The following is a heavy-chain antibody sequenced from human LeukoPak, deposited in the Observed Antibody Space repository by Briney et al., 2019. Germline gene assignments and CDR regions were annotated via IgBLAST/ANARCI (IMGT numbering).Heavy chain of an antibody. CDR3: AKGRLMVYAISFYYYYGMDV. V-gene: IGHV3-9*01. Sequence: PGRSLRLSCAASGFTFDDYAMHWVRQAPGKGLEWVSGISWNSGSIGYADSVKGRFTISRDNAKNSLYLQMNSLRAEDTALYYCAKGRLMVYAISFYYYYGMDVWGQGTTVTVFS. CDR1: GFTFDDYA. D-gene: IGHD2-8*01. J-gene: IGHJ6*02. CDR2: ISWNSGSI.